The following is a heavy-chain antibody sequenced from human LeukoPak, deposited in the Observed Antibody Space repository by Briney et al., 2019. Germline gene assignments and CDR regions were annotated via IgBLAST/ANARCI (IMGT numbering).Heavy chain of an antibody. J-gene: IGHJ4*02. CDR1: GYTFTSSG. CDR2: ISAYNGNT. V-gene: IGHV1-18*01. D-gene: IGHD3-3*01. Sequence: ASVKVSCKASGYTFTSSGISWVRQAPGQGLEWMGWISAYNGNTNYAQKLQGRVTMTTDTSTSTAYMELRSLRSDDTAVYYCARSPFLEWLLSFFDYWGQGTLVTVSS. CDR3: ARSPFLEWLLSFFDY.